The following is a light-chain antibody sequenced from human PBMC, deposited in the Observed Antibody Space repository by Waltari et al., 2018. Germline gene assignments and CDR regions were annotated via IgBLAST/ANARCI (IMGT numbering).Light chain of an antibody. V-gene: IGKV3-15*01. CDR2: AAF. J-gene: IGKJ2*01. CDR1: QSVSNN. Sequence: ELVMIQSPGTLSVSPGESATLSCRASQSVSNNVAWYQQTPGRAPRLLIYAAFSTSTNIPPRFAGSGSGTEFSLTIGSLQSEDFAVYYCQQYHEWPYTFGQGTTVEIK. CDR3: QQYHEWPYT.